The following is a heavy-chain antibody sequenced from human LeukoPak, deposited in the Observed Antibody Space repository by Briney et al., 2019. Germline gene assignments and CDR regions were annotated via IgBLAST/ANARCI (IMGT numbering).Heavy chain of an antibody. J-gene: IGHJ4*02. CDR2: IKQDGSEK. CDR1: GFTFSSYW. CDR3: ARASIVGATFFDH. D-gene: IGHD1-26*01. V-gene: IGHV3-7*03. Sequence: GGSLRLSCAASGFTFSSYWMSWVRQAPGKGLEWVANIKQDGSEKYYVDSVKGRFTISRDNATNSLYLQMNSLRAEDTAVYYCARASIVGATFFDHWGQGTLVTVSS.